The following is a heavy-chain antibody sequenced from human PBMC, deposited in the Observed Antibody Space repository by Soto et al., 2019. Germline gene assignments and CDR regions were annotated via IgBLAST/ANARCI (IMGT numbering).Heavy chain of an antibody. Sequence: GGSLRLSCVASGFTFSDYNMNWVRQAPGKGLEWVSFISGRSNTIYYADSVKGRFTISRDNAKNSLYLLMNSLRAEDTAVYYCAREGDGSGYFSDYWGQGTLVTVSS. D-gene: IGHD3-22*01. J-gene: IGHJ4*02. CDR2: ISGRSNTI. V-gene: IGHV3-48*01. CDR3: AREGDGSGYFSDY. CDR1: GFTFSDYN.